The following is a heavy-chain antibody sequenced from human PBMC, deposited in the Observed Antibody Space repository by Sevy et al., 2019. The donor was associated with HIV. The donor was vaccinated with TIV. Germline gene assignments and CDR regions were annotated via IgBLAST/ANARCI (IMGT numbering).Heavy chain of an antibody. V-gene: IGHV3-23*01. CDR1: GFTFSTYA. J-gene: IGHJ3*02. CDR2: ISGSGGST. CDR3: AKDFYGGSGYYPQGAFDI. D-gene: IGHD3-22*01. Sequence: GGSLRLSCAASGFTFSTYAMNWVRQAPGRGLEWVSCISGSGGSTLYADSVKGRFTISRDNSRNTLYLHMDSLRADDTAVYFCAKDFYGGSGYYPQGAFDIWGQGTMVTVSS.